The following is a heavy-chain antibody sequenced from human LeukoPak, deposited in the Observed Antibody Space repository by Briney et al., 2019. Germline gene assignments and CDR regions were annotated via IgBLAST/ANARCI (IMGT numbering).Heavy chain of an antibody. D-gene: IGHD3-22*01. V-gene: IGHV4-31*03. CDR3: VRGVRDTIGYYHFDS. Sequence: SQTLSLTCTVSGGSISSAGYFWNWIRPYPGKGLQWIGYIYYTGIIYYNPSLKSRVTISVDTSKNQFSLKLSSVTAADTAVFYCVRGVRDTIGYYHFDSWGQGTLVTVSS. CDR2: IYYTGII. J-gene: IGHJ4*02. CDR1: GGSISSAGYF.